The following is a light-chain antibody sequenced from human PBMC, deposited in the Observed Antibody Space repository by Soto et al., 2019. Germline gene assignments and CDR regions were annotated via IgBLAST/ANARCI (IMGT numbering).Light chain of an antibody. Sequence: DIPMAQSPSTPSASVGDRVTITCRASQNIDSRLALYQQKPGKAPKLLVYDASTLERGVTSTFSGSGSGTDFTLTISGLQPEDFATYYCQQYNSFSLFTFGPGTKVETK. CDR2: DAS. J-gene: IGKJ3*01. CDR3: QQYNSFSLFT. CDR1: QNIDSR. V-gene: IGKV1-5*01.